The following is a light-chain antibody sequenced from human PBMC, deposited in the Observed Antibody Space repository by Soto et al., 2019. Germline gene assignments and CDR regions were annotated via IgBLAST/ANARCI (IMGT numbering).Light chain of an antibody. V-gene: IGLV2-23*02. CDR1: SSDVGSYNF. J-gene: IGLJ2*01. CDR2: EVS. Sequence: QSTLTQPASVSGSPGQSIPISCTGTSSDVGSYNFVSWYQQHPGKAPKLMIYEVSKRPSGVSNRFSGSKSGNTASLTISGLQAEDEADYYCCSYAGSSTFVIFGGGTKVTVL. CDR3: CSYAGSSTFVI.